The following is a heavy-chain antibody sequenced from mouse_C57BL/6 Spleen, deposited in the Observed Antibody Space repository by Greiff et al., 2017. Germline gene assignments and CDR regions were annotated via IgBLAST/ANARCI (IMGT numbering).Heavy chain of an antibody. CDR3: TKYYGSSYKND. D-gene: IGHD1-1*01. CDR2: IRLKSDNYAT. J-gene: IGHJ2*01. CDR1: GFTFSNYW. V-gene: IGHV6-3*01. Sequence: EVTLMESGGGLVQPGGSMKLSCVASGFTFSNYWMNWVRQSPEKGLEWVAQIRLKSDNYATHYAESVKGRFTISRDDSKSSVYLQMNNLRAEDTGIYYCTKYYGSSYKNDWGQGTTLTVAS.